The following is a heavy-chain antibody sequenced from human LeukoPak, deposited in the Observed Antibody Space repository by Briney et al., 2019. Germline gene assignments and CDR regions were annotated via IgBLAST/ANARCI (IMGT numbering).Heavy chain of an antibody. CDR2: IKQDGSEK. D-gene: IGHD5-18*01. J-gene: IGHJ4*02. Sequence: PGGSLRVSCAASGFTFSTYWMSWVRQAPGKGLEWVANIKQDGSEKYYVDSVKGRFTISRDNAKNSLYLQMNSLRAEDTAVYYCARDRTAMGTGHDYWGQGTLVTVSS. CDR3: ARDRTAMGTGHDY. V-gene: IGHV3-7*04. CDR1: GFTFSTYW.